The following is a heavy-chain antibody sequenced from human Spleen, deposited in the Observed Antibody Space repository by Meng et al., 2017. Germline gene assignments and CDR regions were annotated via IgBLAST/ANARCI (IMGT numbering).Heavy chain of an antibody. Sequence: GSLRLSCAVYGGSFSGYYWSWIRQPPGKGLEWIGEINHSGSTNYNPSLKSRVTISVDTSKNQFSLKLSSVTAADTAVYYCARGPLYLWFGNGPTKDFDIWGQGTMVTVSS. CDR2: INHSGST. CDR3: ARGPLYLWFGNGPTKDFDI. J-gene: IGHJ3*02. D-gene: IGHD3-10*01. V-gene: IGHV4-34*01. CDR1: GGSFSGYY.